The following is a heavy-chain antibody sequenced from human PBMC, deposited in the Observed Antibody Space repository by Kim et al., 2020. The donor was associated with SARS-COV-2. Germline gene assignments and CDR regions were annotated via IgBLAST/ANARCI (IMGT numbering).Heavy chain of an antibody. J-gene: IGHJ3*02. CDR1: GFTFSSYD. V-gene: IGHV3-13*01. CDR3: ARGRVGYYDFWSGPLAPNDAFDI. CDR2: IGTAGDT. Sequence: GGSLRLSCAASGFTFSSYDMHWVRQATGKGLEWVSAIGTAGDTYYPGSVKGRFTISRENAKNSLYLQMNSLRAGDTAVYYCARGRVGYYDFWSGPLAPNDAFDIWGQGTMVTVSS. D-gene: IGHD3-3*01.